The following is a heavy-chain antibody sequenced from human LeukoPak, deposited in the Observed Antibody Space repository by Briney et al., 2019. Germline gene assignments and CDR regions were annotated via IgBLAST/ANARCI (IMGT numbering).Heavy chain of an antibody. J-gene: IGHJ4*02. D-gene: IGHD2-2*01. Sequence: GGSLRLSCAASGFTFSDYYMSWIRQAPGKGLEWVSYISSSGSTIYYTDSVKGRFTISRDNAKNSLYLQMNSLRAEDTAVYYCARAPRQLLWSFDYWGQGTLVTVSS. V-gene: IGHV3-11*01. CDR3: ARAPRQLLWSFDY. CDR2: ISSSGSTI. CDR1: GFTFSDYY.